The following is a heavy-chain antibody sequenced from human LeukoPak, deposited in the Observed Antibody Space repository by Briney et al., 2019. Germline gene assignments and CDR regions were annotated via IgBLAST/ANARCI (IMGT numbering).Heavy chain of an antibody. CDR1: GGSISSYY. Sequence: SETLSLTCTVSGGSISSYYWSWLRQPPGKGLEWIGYIYYSGSTNYNPSLKSRVTISVDTSKNQFSLKLSSVTAADTAVYYCARTPYYDSSGYYRKRGGFDPWGQGTLVTVSS. V-gene: IGHV4-59*12. CDR3: ARTPYYDSSGYYRKRGGFDP. CDR2: IYYSGST. D-gene: IGHD3-22*01. J-gene: IGHJ5*02.